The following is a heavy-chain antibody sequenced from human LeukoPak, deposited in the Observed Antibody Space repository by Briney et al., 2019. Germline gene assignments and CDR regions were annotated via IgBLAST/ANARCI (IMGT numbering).Heavy chain of an antibody. CDR2: INHSGST. D-gene: IGHD2-2*01. CDR1: GGSFRGYY. V-gene: IGHV4-34*01. Sequence: SETLSLTCAVDGGSFRGYYWSLIRQPLGKGLEWIGEINHSGSTNYNPSLKSRVTISVDTSKNQFSLKLSSVTAADTAVYYCARGRPAAKYLYYYYGMDVWGQGTTVTVSS. J-gene: IGHJ6*02. CDR3: ARGRPAAKYLYYYYGMDV.